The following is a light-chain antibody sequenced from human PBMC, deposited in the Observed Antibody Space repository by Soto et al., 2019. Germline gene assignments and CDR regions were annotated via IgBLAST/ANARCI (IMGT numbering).Light chain of an antibody. CDR1: SSNIGSNY. CDR3: AAWDDSLSGEWV. V-gene: IGLV1-47*01. CDR2: RNN. J-gene: IGLJ3*02. Sequence: QAVVTQPPSASGTPGQRVTLSCSGSSSNIGSNYVYWYQQLPGTAPKLLIYRNNQRPSGVPDRCSGSKSGTSASLAISGLRSEDAADYYCAAWDDSLSGEWVFGGGTKLTVL.